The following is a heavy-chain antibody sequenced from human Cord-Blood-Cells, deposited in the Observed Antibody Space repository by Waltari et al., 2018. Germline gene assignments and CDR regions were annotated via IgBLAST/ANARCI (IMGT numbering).Heavy chain of an antibody. CDR3: ASRWAYDFWSGYYFDY. D-gene: IGHD3-3*01. Sequence: SGGSISSSSYYWGWIRQPPGKGLEWIGSIYYSGSTYYNPSLKSRVTISVDTSKNQFSLKLSSVTAADTAVYYCASRWAYDFWSGYYFDYWGQGTLVTVSS. CDR2: IYYSGST. V-gene: IGHV4-39*01. CDR1: GGSISSSSYY. J-gene: IGHJ4*02.